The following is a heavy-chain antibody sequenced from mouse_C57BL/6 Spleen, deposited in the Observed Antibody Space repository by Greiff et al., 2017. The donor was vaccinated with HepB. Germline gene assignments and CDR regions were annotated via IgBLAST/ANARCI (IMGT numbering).Heavy chain of an antibody. D-gene: IGHD1-1*01. J-gene: IGHJ2*01. Sequence: QVQLQQSGAELVRPGASVTLSCKASGYTFTDYEMHWVKQTPVHGLEWIGAIDPETGGTAYNQKFQGKAILTADKSSSTAYMELRSLTSEDSAVYYCTRGTTVVATGFDYWGQGTTLTVSS. CDR2: IDPETGGT. V-gene: IGHV1-15*01. CDR3: TRGTTVVATGFDY. CDR1: GYTFTDYE.